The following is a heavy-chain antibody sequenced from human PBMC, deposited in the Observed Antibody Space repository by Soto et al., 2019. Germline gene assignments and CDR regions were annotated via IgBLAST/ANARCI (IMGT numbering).Heavy chain of an antibody. V-gene: IGHV4-34*01. CDR1: GGSFSGYY. D-gene: IGHD6-13*01. CDR3: AREWNSSSWTRDNWFDP. CDR2: INHSGST. Sequence: SETLSLTCAVYGGSFSGYYWSWIRQPPGKGLEWIGEINHSGSTNYNPSLKSRVTISVDTSKNQFSLKLSSVTAADTAVYYCAREWNSSSWTRDNWFDPWGQGTLVTVSS. J-gene: IGHJ5*02.